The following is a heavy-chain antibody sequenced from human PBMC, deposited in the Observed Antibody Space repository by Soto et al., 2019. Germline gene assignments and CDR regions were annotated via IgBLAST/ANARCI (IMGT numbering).Heavy chain of an antibody. J-gene: IGHJ5*02. Sequence: QVQLQEAGPGLVEPSETLSLTCTVSGSSISSYFWTWIRQPAGQGLDWIGRISTSGTTNYNPSLESGIPLSVDTSKNHFCLHLSAVTAADTAVYYCAREAGPDRWFDPWGQGPLVTVSS. CDR2: ISTSGTT. V-gene: IGHV4-4*07. CDR3: AREAGPDRWFDP. D-gene: IGHD6-19*01. CDR1: GSSISSYF.